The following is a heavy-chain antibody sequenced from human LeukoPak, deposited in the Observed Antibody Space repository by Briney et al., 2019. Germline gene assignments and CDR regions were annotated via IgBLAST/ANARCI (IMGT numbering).Heavy chain of an antibody. CDR1: GLAVSTTY. D-gene: IGHD3-16*01. V-gene: IGHV3-66*01. CDR3: ARDGGRWSFDV. CDR2: IYSDGTT. J-gene: IGHJ4*02. Sequence: GGSLRLSCAASGLAVSTTYMNWVRQAPGKGLEWVSVIYSDGTTYYSDSEKGRFTISRDNSKNTVYLQMNSLRAEDTAVYYCARDGGRWSFDVWGQGILVTVSS.